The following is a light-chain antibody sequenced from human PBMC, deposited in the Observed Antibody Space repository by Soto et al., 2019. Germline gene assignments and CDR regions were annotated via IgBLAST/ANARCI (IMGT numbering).Light chain of an antibody. CDR3: QTYNSVPLT. CDR1: QDISTH. CDR2: AAF. Sequence: IPMTQSPSSLSASVGDRVTIVCRASQDISTHLAWYQQKPGKVPKLLIYAAFALQSGVPPRFSGSGSGADVTLTISSLQPEDGATYYCQTYNSVPLTFGPGTKVEIK. V-gene: IGKV1-27*01. J-gene: IGKJ3*01.